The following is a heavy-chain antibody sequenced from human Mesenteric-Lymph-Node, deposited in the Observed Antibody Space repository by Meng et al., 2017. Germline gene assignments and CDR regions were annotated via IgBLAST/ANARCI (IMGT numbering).Heavy chain of an antibody. CDR1: GGTFSSYA. CDR2: IIPIFGTA. V-gene: IGHV1-69*06. D-gene: IGHD6-13*01. J-gene: IGHJ5*02. Sequence: SVKVSCKASGGTFSSYAISWVRQAPGQGLEWMGGIIPIFGTANYAQKFQGRVTITADKSTSTAYMELSSLRSEDTAVYYCARGSCCYSSSWSPDNWFDPWGQGTLVTV. CDR3: ARGSCCYSSSWSPDNWFDP.